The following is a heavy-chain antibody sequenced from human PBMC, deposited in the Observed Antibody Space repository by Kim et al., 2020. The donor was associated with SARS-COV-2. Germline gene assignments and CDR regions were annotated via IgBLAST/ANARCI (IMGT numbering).Heavy chain of an antibody. V-gene: IGHV1-2*02. CDR1: GYTFTGYY. CDR3: ARGIVVVPAASFNY. CDR2: INPNSGGT. J-gene: IGHJ4*02. Sequence: ASVKVSCKASGYTFTGYYMHWVRQAPGQGLEWMGWINPNSGGTNYAQKFQGRVTMTRDTSISTAYMELSRLRSDDTAVYYCARGIVVVPAASFNYWGQGTLVTVSS. D-gene: IGHD2-2*01.